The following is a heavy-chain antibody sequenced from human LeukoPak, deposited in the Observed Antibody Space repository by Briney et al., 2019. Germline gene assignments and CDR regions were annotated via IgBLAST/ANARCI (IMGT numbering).Heavy chain of an antibody. CDR2: INPNSGGT. J-gene: IGHJ4*02. CDR3: ARPTAAGTPIFDY. CDR1: GYTFTGYY. V-gene: IGHV1-2*02. Sequence: ASVKVSCKASGYTFTGYYMHWVRQAPGQGLEWMGWINPNSGGTNYAQKFQGRVTMTRDTSISTAYMELSRLRSDDTAVYYCARPTAAGTPIFDYRGQGTLVTVSS. D-gene: IGHD6-13*01.